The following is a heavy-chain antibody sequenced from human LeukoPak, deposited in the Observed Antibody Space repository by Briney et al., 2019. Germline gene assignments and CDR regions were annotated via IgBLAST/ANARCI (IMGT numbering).Heavy chain of an antibody. D-gene: IGHD2-2*02. CDR3: ARDPGGPHTVKWDAFDI. CDR2: VNNDGSTT. J-gene: IGHJ3*02. CDR1: GFTFSSYW. Sequence: PGGSLRLSCAASGFTFSSYWMHWVRQAPGKGLVWVSRVNNDGSTTNYADSVKGRFTISRDNSKNTLYLQMNSLRAEDTAVYYCARDPGGPHTVKWDAFDIWGQGTMVTVSS. V-gene: IGHV3-74*01.